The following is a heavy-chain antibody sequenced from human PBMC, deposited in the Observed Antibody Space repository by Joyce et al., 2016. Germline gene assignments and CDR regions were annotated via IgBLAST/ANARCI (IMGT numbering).Heavy chain of an antibody. V-gene: IGHV4-34*01. Sequence: QVQIQQWGAGLVKPSETLSLTCAGYGDSFRGHYVTWIIQSPGKGLEWIGGINDGGGTTNNPTIKSRVTMSVDTSKNQISLRLTSVTVADTAIYYCASLFPFDYWGQGTLVTVSS. J-gene: IGHJ4*02. CDR2: INDGGGT. CDR3: ASLFPFDY. CDR1: GDSFRGHY.